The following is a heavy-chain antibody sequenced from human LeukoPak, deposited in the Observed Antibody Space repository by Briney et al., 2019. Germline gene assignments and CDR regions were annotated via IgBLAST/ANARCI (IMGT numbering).Heavy chain of an antibody. D-gene: IGHD3-3*01. CDR3: ARVRVASNYYYYYYMDV. V-gene: IGHV3-7*01. J-gene: IGHJ6*03. CDR1: GFTFSSYW. CDR2: IKQDGSEK. Sequence: GGSLRLSCAASGFTFSSYWMSWVRQAPGKGLEWVANIKQDGSEKYYVDSVKGRFTISRDNAKNSLYLQMNSLRAEDTAVYYCARVRVASNYYYYYYMDVWGKGTTVTVSS.